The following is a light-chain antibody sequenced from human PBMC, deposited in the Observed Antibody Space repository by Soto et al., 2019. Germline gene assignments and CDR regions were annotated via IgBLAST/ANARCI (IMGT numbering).Light chain of an antibody. V-gene: IGKV3-15*01. J-gene: IGKJ5*01. Sequence: EIVMTQSPATLSVSPGERATLSCRASQSVSSNLAWYQQKPGQDPRLLIYGASTRATGIPARFSGSGSGTEFTLTISGLQSEDFAVYYCQQYNNGPPITFGQGTRLEIK. CDR1: QSVSSN. CDR3: QQYNNGPPIT. CDR2: GAS.